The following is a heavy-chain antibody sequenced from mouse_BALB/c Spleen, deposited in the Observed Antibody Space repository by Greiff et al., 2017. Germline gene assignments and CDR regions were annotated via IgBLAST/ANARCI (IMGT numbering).Heavy chain of an antibody. Sequence: QVQLKESGPGLVQPSQSLSITCTVSGFSLTSYGAHWVRQSPGKGLEWLGVIWSGGSTDYNAAFISRLSISKDNSKSQVFFKMNSLQADDTAIYYCVRNERNDGYLDAMDYWGQGTSVTVSS. V-gene: IGHV2-2-2*01. D-gene: IGHD2-3*01. J-gene: IGHJ4*01. CDR1: GFSLTSYG. CDR3: VRNERNDGYLDAMDY. CDR2: IWSGGST.